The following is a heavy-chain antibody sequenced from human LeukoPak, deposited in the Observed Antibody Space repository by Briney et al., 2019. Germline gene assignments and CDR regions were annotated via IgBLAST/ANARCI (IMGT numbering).Heavy chain of an antibody. V-gene: IGHV4-39*01. CDR1: GGSISSASYY. CDR2: IYYTGTT. Sequence: SETLSLTCNVSGGSISSASYYWGWLRQPPGKGLEWIGSIYYTGTTYQSPSLKSRVTISVHTSKNQFSLKLSSVSATDTAVYYCVSPRGFSYGYFDYWGQGTLVTVSS. J-gene: IGHJ4*02. CDR3: VSPRGFSYGYFDY. D-gene: IGHD5-18*01.